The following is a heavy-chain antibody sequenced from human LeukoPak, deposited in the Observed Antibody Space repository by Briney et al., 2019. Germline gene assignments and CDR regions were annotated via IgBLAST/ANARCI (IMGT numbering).Heavy chain of an antibody. Sequence: ASVKVSCKASGYTFTNYGITWVRQAPGQGLEWMGWISAYDGNTNFAQKFQGWVTMTRDTSISTAYMELSRLRSDDTAVYYCARDIGYCSGGSCWTIGAFDIWGQGTMVTVSS. J-gene: IGHJ3*02. V-gene: IGHV1-18*01. CDR2: ISAYDGNT. D-gene: IGHD2-15*01. CDR3: ARDIGYCSGGSCWTIGAFDI. CDR1: GYTFTNYG.